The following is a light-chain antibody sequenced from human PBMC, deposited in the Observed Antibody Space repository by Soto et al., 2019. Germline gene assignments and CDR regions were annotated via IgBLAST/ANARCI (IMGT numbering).Light chain of an antibody. J-gene: IGLJ2*01. V-gene: IGLV1-40*01. Sequence: QSVLTQPPSVSEAPGQRVTISCTGSSSNIGAGYDVHWYQQLPGTAPKLLMYGNNIRPSGVPDRFSDSKSGTSASLAITGLQAEDEAAYFCQSYDSSLRGLVFGGGTQLTVL. CDR1: SSNIGAGYD. CDR3: QSYDSSLRGLV. CDR2: GNN.